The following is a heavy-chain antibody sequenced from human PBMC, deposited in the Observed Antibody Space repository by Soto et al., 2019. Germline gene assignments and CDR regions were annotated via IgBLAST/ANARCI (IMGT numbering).Heavy chain of an antibody. CDR2: MNPNSGNT. J-gene: IGHJ6*04. D-gene: IGHD3-3*01. CDR3: AAEGAVTIFGVVIPLDV. V-gene: IGHV1-8*01. Sequence: QVPLVQSGAEVKKPGASVKVSCKASGYTFTSYDINWVRQATGQGLEWMGWMNPNSGNTGYAQKFQGRVTMTRNTSISTAYMELRSLRSEDTAVYYCAAEGAVTIFGVVIPLDVWGKGTTVTVSS. CDR1: GYTFTSYD.